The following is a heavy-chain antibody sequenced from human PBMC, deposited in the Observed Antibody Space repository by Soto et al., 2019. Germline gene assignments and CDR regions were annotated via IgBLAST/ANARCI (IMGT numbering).Heavy chain of an antibody. V-gene: IGHV3-48*02. D-gene: IGHD2-2*01. CDR3: ARDRGYCSSNSCSFDY. CDR2: ISSSSSTI. CDR1: GFTFSSYS. J-gene: IGHJ4*02. Sequence: EVQLVESGGGLVQPGGSLRLSCAASGFTFSSYSMNWVRQAPGKGLEWVSYISSSSSTIYYADSVKGRFTISRDNAKNSLYLQMNSLRDEDTAVYYCARDRGYCSSNSCSFDYWGQGTLVTVSS.